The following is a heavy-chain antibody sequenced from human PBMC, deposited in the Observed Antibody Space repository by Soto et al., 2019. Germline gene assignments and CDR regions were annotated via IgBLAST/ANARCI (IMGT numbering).Heavy chain of an antibody. CDR1: GADINTYS. Sequence: LSLTCSVSGADINTYSWTWIRQPAGKGLEWIGRIYTSASINHNPSLKGRVTLSVDTSTNQVSLRLASVTAADTAIYYCARDREAGYNFYYGMDVWGQGTTVTVSS. J-gene: IGHJ6*02. CDR2: IYTSASI. V-gene: IGHV4-4*07. D-gene: IGHD6-19*01. CDR3: ARDREAGYNFYYGMDV.